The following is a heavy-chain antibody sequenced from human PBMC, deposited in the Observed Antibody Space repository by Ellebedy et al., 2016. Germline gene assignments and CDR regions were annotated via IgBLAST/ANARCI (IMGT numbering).Heavy chain of an antibody. D-gene: IGHD2-15*01. Sequence: GSLRLSXAVYGWSFSGSFLSWIRQPPGKGLEWIGEINHSGSTNYNPSLKSRVTISVDTSKNQFSLKLSSVTAADTAVYYCARSGVTLLDAFDIWGQGTMVTVSS. V-gene: IGHV4-34*01. CDR2: INHSGST. CDR3: ARSGVTLLDAFDI. CDR1: GWSFSGSF. J-gene: IGHJ3*02.